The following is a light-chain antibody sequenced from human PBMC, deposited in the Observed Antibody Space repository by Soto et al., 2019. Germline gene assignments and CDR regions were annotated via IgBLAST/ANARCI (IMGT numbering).Light chain of an antibody. CDR2: EVS. CDR3: SSDAGSNTFYV. CDR1: SSDVGGYNY. J-gene: IGLJ1*01. Sequence: QSALTQPPSASGSPGQSVTISCTGTSSDVGGYNYVSWYQQHPGKAPKLMIYEVSKRPSGVPDRFSGSKSGNTASLTVSGLQAEDEADYYCSSDAGSNTFYVFGTGTKLTVL. V-gene: IGLV2-8*01.